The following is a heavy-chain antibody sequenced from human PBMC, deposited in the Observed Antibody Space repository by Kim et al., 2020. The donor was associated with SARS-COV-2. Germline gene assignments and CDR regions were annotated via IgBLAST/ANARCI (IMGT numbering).Heavy chain of an antibody. CDR1: GYTFTSYG. J-gene: IGHJ5*02. D-gene: IGHD3-22*01. V-gene: IGHV1-18*01. CDR3: ARSASYYYDSSGYGWFDP. CDR2: ISAYNGNT. Sequence: ASVKVSCKASGYTFTSYGISWVRQAPGQGLEWMGWISAYNGNTNYAQKLQGRVTMTTDTSTSTAYMELRSLRSDDTAVYYCARSASYYYDSSGYGWFDPWGQGTLVTVSS.